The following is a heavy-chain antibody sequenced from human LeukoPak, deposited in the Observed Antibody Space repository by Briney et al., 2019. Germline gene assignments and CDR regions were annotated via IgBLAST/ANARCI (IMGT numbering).Heavy chain of an antibody. CDR2: IYYSGST. CDR1: GGSISSSSYY. D-gene: IGHD6-6*01. Sequence: KPSETLSLTCTVSGGSISSSSYYWGWIRQPPGEGLEWIGSIYYSGSTYYNPSLKSRVTISVDTSKNQFSLKLSSVTAADTAVYYCARLPLGSSSYFDYWGQGTLVTVSS. J-gene: IGHJ4*02. V-gene: IGHV4-39*01. CDR3: ARLPLGSSSYFDY.